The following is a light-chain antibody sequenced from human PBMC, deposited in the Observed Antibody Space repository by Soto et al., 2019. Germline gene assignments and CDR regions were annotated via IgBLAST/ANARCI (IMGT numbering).Light chain of an antibody. CDR1: QTISSN. CDR2: GAS. J-gene: IGKJ3*01. V-gene: IGKV3-15*01. Sequence: DIVMTQYPATLSVSPGERATLSCRASQTISSNLAWYQQKPGQTPRLLIYGASTRAAGIPARFSGSGSGTDFTLTITSLKSEDFAVYYCQQYNNWPPFTFGPGTKVDIK. CDR3: QQYNNWPPFT.